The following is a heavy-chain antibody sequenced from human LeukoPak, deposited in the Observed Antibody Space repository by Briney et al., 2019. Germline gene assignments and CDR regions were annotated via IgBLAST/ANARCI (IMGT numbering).Heavy chain of an antibody. CDR2: INTNTGNP. CDR1: GYTFTSYA. V-gene: IGHV7-4-1*02. D-gene: IGHD3-10*01. J-gene: IGHJ4*02. Sequence: ASVKVSCKASGYTFTSYAMNWVRQAPGQGLEWMGWINTNTGNPTYAQGFTGRFVFSLDTSVSTAYLQISSLKAEDTAVYYCALFGFGELKDLGDYWGQGTLVTVSS. CDR3: ALFGFGELKDLGDY.